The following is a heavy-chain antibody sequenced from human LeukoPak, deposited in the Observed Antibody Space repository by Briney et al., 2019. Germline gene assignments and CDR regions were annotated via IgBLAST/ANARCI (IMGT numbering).Heavy chain of an antibody. D-gene: IGHD2-2*02. J-gene: IGHJ3*02. CDR2: IIPIFGTA. Sequence: ASVKVSCKASGGTFSSYAISWVRQAPGQGLEWMGGIIPIFGTANYAQKFQGRVTITADESTSTAYMELSSLRSEDTAVYFCARATVVAGYCTTTRCYKPFDIWGQGTMVTVSS. V-gene: IGHV1-69*13. CDR3: ARATVVAGYCTTTRCYKPFDI. CDR1: GGTFSSYA.